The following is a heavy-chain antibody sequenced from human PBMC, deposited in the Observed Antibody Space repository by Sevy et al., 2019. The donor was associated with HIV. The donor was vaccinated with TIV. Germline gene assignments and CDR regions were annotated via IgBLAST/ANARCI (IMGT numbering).Heavy chain of an antibody. CDR1: GFTFSSYA. CDR3: AKGPGDGGSWWGGPQYYFDY. Sequence: GGSLRLSCAASGFTFSSYAMSWVRQAPGKGLEWVSAISGSGGSTYYADSVKGRFTISRDNSKNTLYLQMNSLRAEDTAVYYCAKGPGDGGSWWGGPQYYFDYWGQGTLVTVSS. CDR2: ISGSGGST. V-gene: IGHV3-23*01. J-gene: IGHJ4*02. D-gene: IGHD6-13*01.